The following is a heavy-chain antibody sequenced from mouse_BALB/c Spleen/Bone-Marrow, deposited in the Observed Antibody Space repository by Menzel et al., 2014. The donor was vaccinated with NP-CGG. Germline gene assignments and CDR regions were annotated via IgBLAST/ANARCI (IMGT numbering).Heavy chain of an antibody. CDR2: IDPANGNT. V-gene: IGHV14-3*02. CDR1: GFNIKDTY. Sequence: VQLQQSGAELVKPGASVKLSCTASGFNIKDTYMHWVKQRPEQGLEWIERIDPANGNTKYDPKFQGKATITADTSSNTAYLQLSSLTSEDTAVYYCATMITDWYFDVWGAGTTVTVSS. J-gene: IGHJ1*01. D-gene: IGHD2-4*01. CDR3: ATMITDWYFDV.